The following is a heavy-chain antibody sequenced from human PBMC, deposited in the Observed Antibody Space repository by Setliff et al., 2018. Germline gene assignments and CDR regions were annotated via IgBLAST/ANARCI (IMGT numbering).Heavy chain of an antibody. CDR1: GYTSSSYA. CDR3: CSGSYLFVY. V-gene: IGHV3-23*01. D-gene: IGHD1-26*01. CDR2: ISASGDTT. J-gene: IGHJ4*02. Sequence: GGSLRLSCAASGYTSSSYAMTWVRQAPGKGLEWVPIISASGDTTYYADSVKGRFTISRDNSKNTLYLQMNSLRAEDTAVYYCCSGSYLFVYWGQGSLVTVSS.